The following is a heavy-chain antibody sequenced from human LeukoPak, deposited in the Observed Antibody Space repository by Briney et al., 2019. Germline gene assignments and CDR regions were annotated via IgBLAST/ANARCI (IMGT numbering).Heavy chain of an antibody. CDR1: GFTFSNHA. D-gene: IGHD3-22*01. CDR2: ITGSGSST. CDR3: AREWFDFDY. Sequence: GGSLRLSCAACGFTFSNHAMTWVRQAPGKGLEWVSEITGSGSSTYYADSVKGRFTISRDNSKNTMFLQMNSVRAEDTATYYCAREWFDFDYWGQGILVTVSS. J-gene: IGHJ4*02. V-gene: IGHV3-23*01.